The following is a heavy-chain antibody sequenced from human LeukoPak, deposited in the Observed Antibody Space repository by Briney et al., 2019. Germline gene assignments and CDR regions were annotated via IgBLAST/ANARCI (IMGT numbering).Heavy chain of an antibody. CDR3: ARYQRVPNQGSGSYLETPYYFDY. V-gene: IGHV4-34*01. CDR2: INHSGST. Sequence: PSETLSLTCAVYGGSFSGYYWSRIRQPPGKGLEWIGEINHSGSTNYNPSLKSRDTISADTSKNQFSLKLSSVTAADTAVYYCARYQRVPNQGSGSYLETPYYFDYWGQGTLVTVSS. J-gene: IGHJ4*02. D-gene: IGHD3-10*01. CDR1: GGSFSGYY.